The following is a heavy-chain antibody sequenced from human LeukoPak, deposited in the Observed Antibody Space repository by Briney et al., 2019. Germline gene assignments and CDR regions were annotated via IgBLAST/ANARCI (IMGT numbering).Heavy chain of an antibody. CDR1: GFTFSSYS. J-gene: IGHJ4*02. CDR2: ISSSSYI. CDR3: ARDKCSGGSCYDY. Sequence: GGCLRLSCAASGFTFSSYSMNWVRQAPGKGLEWVSSISSSSYIYYADSVKGRFTISRDNAKNSLYLQMNSLRAEDTAVYYCARDKCSGGSCYDYWGQGTLVTVSS. V-gene: IGHV3-21*01. D-gene: IGHD2-15*01.